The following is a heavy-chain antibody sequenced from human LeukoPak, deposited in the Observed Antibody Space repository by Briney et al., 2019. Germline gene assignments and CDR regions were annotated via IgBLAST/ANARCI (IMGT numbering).Heavy chain of an antibody. V-gene: IGHV3-66*02. CDR1: GFTVSSNY. J-gene: IGHJ4*02. D-gene: IGHD6-19*01. Sequence: GGSLRLSCAASGFTVSSNYMSWVRQAPGKGLEWVSVIYSGGSTYYADSVKGRFTISRDNSKNTLYLQMNSLRAEDTAVYYCARGRAAMADRNRGWGQGTLVTVSS. CDR2: IYSGGST. CDR3: ARGRAAMADRNRG.